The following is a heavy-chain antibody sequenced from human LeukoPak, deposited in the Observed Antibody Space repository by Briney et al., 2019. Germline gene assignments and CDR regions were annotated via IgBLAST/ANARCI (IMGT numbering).Heavy chain of an antibody. CDR2: ISWNSGSI. Sequence: PGRSLRLSCAASGFTFDDYAMHWVRQAPGKGLEWVSGISWNSGSIGYADSVKGRFTISRDNAKNSLYLQMNSLRAEDTALYYCAKDIVQQLVNWYFDLWGRGTLVTVSS. J-gene: IGHJ2*01. CDR1: GFTFDDYA. D-gene: IGHD6-13*01. V-gene: IGHV3-9*01. CDR3: AKDIVQQLVNWYFDL.